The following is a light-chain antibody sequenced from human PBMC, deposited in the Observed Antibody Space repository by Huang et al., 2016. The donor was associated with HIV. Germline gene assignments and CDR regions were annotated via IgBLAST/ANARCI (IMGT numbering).Light chain of an antibody. V-gene: IGKV3-11*01. J-gene: IGKJ3*01. Sequence: EIVLTQSPATLSLSPGERATLSCRASQSVNNYLAWYQQRPCQAPRLLIYESANRATGIPPRFSGSGSGTDFTLTITTLEPEDFAVYYCQLRSNWPLGFTFGPGTKVDIK. CDR1: QSVNNY. CDR2: ESA. CDR3: QLRSNWPLGFT.